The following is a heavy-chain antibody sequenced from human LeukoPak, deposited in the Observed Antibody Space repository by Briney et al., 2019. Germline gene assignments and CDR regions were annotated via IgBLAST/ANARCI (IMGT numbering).Heavy chain of an antibody. CDR3: ARAGKDTAMDYYYYYMDV. J-gene: IGHJ6*03. D-gene: IGHD5-18*01. CDR2: ISSSSSYI. V-gene: IGHV3-21*01. Sequence: GGSLRLSCAASGFTFSSYSMNWVRQAPGKGLEWVSSISSSSSYIYYADSVKGRFTISRDNAKNSLYLQMNSLRAEDTAVYYCARAGKDTAMDYYYYYMDVWGKGTTVTVSS. CDR1: GFTFSSYS.